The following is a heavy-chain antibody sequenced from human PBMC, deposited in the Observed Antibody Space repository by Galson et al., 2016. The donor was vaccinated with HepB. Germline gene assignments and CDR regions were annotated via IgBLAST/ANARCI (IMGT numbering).Heavy chain of an antibody. CDR2: ISYDGSNK. D-gene: IGHD2-15*01. CDR3: ARDWDIVVVVGASHYGMDV. Sequence: SLRLSCAASGFTFSSYAMHWVRQAPGKGLEWVAVISYDGSNKYYADSVKGRFTISRDNSKNTLYLQMNSLRAEDTAVYYCARDWDIVVVVGASHYGMDVWGQGTTVTVSS. V-gene: IGHV3-30-3*01. J-gene: IGHJ6*02. CDR1: GFTFSSYA.